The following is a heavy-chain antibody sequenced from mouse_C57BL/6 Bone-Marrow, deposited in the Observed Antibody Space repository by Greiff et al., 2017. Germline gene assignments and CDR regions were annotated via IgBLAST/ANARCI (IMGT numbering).Heavy chain of an antibody. CDR2: IYPGSGNT. CDR1: GYTFTDYY. J-gene: IGHJ3*01. V-gene: IGHV1-76*01. CDR3: ARDYYGSSCWFAY. Sequence: QVQLQQSGAELVRPGASVKLSCKASGYTFTDYYINWVKQRPGQGLEWIARIYPGSGNTYSNEKFKGKATLTAEKSSSTAYMQLSSLPSEDSAVYFCARDYYGSSCWFAYWGQGTLVTVSA. D-gene: IGHD1-1*01.